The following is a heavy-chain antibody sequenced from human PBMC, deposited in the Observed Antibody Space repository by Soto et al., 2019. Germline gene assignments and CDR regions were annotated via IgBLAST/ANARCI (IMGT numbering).Heavy chain of an antibody. J-gene: IGHJ6*02. D-gene: IGHD6-19*01. Sequence: PVGSLRLSGAASGFTFSSYGMHWVCQAPGKGLEWVAVISYDGSNKDYADSVKGRFTISRDNSKNTRYLQMNGLRAEDTAVYYCAKVRYSSGWPYYYYYGMEVWGQGTTVTVSS. CDR1: GFTFSSYG. V-gene: IGHV3-30*18. CDR3: AKVRYSSGWPYYYYYGMEV. CDR2: ISYDGSNK.